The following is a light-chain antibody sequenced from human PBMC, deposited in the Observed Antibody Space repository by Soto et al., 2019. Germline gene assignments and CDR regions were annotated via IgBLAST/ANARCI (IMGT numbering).Light chain of an antibody. CDR1: QSISSW. Sequence: IQMNQSPSTMSASVGHRVTITCRASQSISSWLAWYQEKPGKAPKVLIYKASSLEGGVPSRFRGSGSEREFTLTISSLQHEDFATYYCQQYLSYPWTFGQGTKVDIK. CDR3: QQYLSYPWT. V-gene: IGKV1-5*03. J-gene: IGKJ1*01. CDR2: KAS.